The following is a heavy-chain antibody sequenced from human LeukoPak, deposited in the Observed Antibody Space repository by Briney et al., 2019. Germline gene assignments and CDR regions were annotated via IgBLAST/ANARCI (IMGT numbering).Heavy chain of an antibody. J-gene: IGHJ4*02. Sequence: GGSLRLSCSASGFMLRSHDMHWVRQAPGKGLEWVANMWEDGVNRYFGGSVEGRFTISRDNSRNTLYLQMNSLRVEDTAVYYCARDSDPSKYYDILTGYYTKGYYFDYWGQGTLVTVSS. CDR1: GFMLRSHD. V-gene: IGHV3-33*01. CDR3: ARDSDPSKYYDILTGYYTKGYYFDY. CDR2: MWEDGVNR. D-gene: IGHD3-9*01.